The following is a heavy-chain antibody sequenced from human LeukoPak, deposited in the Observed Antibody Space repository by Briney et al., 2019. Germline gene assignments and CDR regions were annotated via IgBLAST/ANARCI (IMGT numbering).Heavy chain of an antibody. J-gene: IGHJ3*02. V-gene: IGHV1-2*02. Sequence: GASVKVSCRASGYKFTGYYLHWVRQAPGQGLEWMGWINPNIGGTHYAQKFRGRVTMTRDTSINTAYMELSSLTSDDTAVYYCTTVTAVGAFDIWGQGTMVTVSS. CDR2: INPNIGGT. D-gene: IGHD4-17*01. CDR1: GYKFTGYY. CDR3: TTVTAVGAFDI.